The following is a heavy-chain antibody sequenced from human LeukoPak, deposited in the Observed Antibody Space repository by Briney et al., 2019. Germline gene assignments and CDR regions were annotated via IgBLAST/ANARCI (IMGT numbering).Heavy chain of an antibody. D-gene: IGHD6-19*01. Sequence: GRSLRLSCAASGFTFSSYGMHWVRQAPGKGLEWVAVIWYDGSNKYYADSVKGRFTISRDNSENTLYLQMNSLRAEDTAVYYCARDGLSSGWLQDYRGQGTLVIVSS. CDR1: GFTFSSYG. J-gene: IGHJ4*02. CDR2: IWYDGSNK. CDR3: ARDGLSSGWLQDY. V-gene: IGHV3-33*01.